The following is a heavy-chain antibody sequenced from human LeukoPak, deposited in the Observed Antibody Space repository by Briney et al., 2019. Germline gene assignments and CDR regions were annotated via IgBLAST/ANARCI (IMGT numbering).Heavy chain of an antibody. D-gene: IGHD2-2*02. J-gene: IGHJ5*02. V-gene: IGHV4-59*08. CDR2: IYYDGST. CDR3: ARRLCSSLTCNIGPSGNWLDP. CDR1: GGSLSNYW. Sequence: SETLSLTCTVSGGSLSNYWWNWIRQPPGKGLEWIGYIYYDGSTYYNPALNSRVTISIDTSKNQFSLKLNSVTAADTAVYYCARRLCSSLTCNIGPSGNWLDPWGQGTLVTVSS.